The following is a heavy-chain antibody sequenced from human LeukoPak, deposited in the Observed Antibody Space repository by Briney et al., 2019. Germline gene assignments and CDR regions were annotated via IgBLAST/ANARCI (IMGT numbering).Heavy chain of an antibody. CDR2: IKQDGSET. J-gene: IGHJ5*02. Sequence: GGSRRLSCAASGFTFSNAWMSWVRQAPGKGLEWVANIKQDGSETFYVDSVKGRFSISRDNAKKSLYLQMNSLRAEDTAVYYCAREYCSGGSCSKAGFDPWGQGTLVTVSS. CDR1: GFTFSNAW. V-gene: IGHV3-7*01. D-gene: IGHD2-15*01. CDR3: AREYCSGGSCSKAGFDP.